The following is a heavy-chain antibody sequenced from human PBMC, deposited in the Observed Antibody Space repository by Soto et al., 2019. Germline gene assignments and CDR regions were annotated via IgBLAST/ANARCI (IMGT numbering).Heavy chain of an antibody. J-gene: IGHJ4*02. D-gene: IGHD2-21*02. CDR2: ISGSGGST. CDR3: AKPRAYCGGDCFYYFDY. V-gene: IGHV3-23*01. CDR1: GFTFSSYA. Sequence: GGSLRLSCAASGFTFSSYAMSWVRQAPGKWLEWVSAISGSGGSTYYADSVKGRFTISRDNSKNTLYLQMNSLRAEDTAVYYCAKPRAYCGGDCFYYFDYWGQGXLVTVYS.